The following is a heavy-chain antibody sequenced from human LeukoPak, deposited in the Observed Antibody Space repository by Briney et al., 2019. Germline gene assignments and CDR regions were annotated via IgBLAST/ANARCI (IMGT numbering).Heavy chain of an antibody. CDR2: IYYSGST. V-gene: IGHV4-59*01. D-gene: IGHD3-10*01. J-gene: IGHJ4*02. CDR1: GGSISSYY. CDR3: ARVGTYGSGSYLSWLDY. Sequence: SETLSLTCTFSGGSISSYYWSWIGQPPGKGLEWIGYIYYSGSTNYNPSLKSRVTISVDTSKNQFSLKLSSVTAADTAVYYCARVGTYGSGSYLSWLDYWGQGTLVTVSS.